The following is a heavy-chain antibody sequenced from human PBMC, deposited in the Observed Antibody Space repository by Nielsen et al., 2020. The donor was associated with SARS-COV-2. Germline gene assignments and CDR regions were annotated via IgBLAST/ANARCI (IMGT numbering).Heavy chain of an antibody. CDR3: ARDRSITSRHYSYFYFMDV. CDR2: INPDNGGT. J-gene: IGHJ6*02. CDR1: GYTFTYYA. D-gene: IGHD2-2*01. Sequence: ASVKVPCKASGYTFTYYAIHWVRRAPGRGLEWMGWINPDNGGTKYSQNFQGRVTVTRDTSASTAYMELSSLRSEDTAVYYCARDRSITSRHYSYFYFMDVWGQGTTVTVSS. V-gene: IGHV1-3*01.